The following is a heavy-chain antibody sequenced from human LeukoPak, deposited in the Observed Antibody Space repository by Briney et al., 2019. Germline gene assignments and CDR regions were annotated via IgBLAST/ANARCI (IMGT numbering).Heavy chain of an antibody. Sequence: SSETLSLTCTVSGGSISSYYWSWIRQPPGKGLEWIGYIYYSGSTNYNPSLKSRVTISVDTSKNQFSLKLSSVTAADTAVYYCARDVGSTTGGFDYWGQGTLVTVSS. CDR1: GGSISSYY. D-gene: IGHD1-14*01. J-gene: IGHJ4*02. V-gene: IGHV4-59*01. CDR2: IYYSGST. CDR3: ARDVGSTTGGFDY.